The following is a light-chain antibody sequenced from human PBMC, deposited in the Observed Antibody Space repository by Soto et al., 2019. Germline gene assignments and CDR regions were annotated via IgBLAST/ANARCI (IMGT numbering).Light chain of an antibody. V-gene: IGLV2-11*01. CDR1: SSDVGGYNY. CDR3: CSYAGSPSEV. J-gene: IGLJ1*01. Sequence: QSALTQPRSVSGSPGQSVTLSCTGTSSDVGGYNYVSWYQQHPGKAPKVMIYDVSERPSGVPDRFSGSKSGNTASLTISGLQAEDEADYYCCSYAGSPSEVFGTGTKLTVL. CDR2: DVS.